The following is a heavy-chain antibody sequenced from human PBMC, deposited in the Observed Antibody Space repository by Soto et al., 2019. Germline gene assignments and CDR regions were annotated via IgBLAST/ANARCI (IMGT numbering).Heavy chain of an antibody. D-gene: IGHD3-3*01. CDR1: GFTFSSYG. CDR2: IWYDGSNK. CDR3: ARGRGDFWSGYWGISGYYGMDV. J-gene: IGHJ6*02. Sequence: GGSLRLSCAASGFTFSSYGMHWVRQAPGKGLEWVAVIWYDGSNKYYADSVKGRFTISRDNSKNTLYLQMNSLRAEDTAVYYCARGRGDFWSGYWGISGYYGMDVWGQGTTVTVSS. V-gene: IGHV3-33*01.